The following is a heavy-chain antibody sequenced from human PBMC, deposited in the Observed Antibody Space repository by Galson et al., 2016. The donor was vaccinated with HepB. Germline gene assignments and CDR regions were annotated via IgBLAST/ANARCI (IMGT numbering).Heavy chain of an antibody. V-gene: IGHV4-39*01. CDR1: GGSISSRTYC. Sequence: SETLSLTCTVSGGSISSRTYCWGWFRQPPGKGLEWIGSIYYNGSTDYNPSLKSRFTISVDTSKNQFSLKVSSVTAADTAVYYCANLSNSITIFGVVIPRPFDMWGHGTMVTVSS. CDR2: IYYNGST. D-gene: IGHD3-3*01. CDR3: ANLSNSITIFGVVIPRPFDM. J-gene: IGHJ3*02.